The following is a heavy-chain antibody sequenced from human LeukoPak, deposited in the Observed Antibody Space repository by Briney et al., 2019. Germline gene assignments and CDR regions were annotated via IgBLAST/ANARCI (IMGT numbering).Heavy chain of an antibody. V-gene: IGHV3-48*04. CDR3: AGDSFWDSGSYGGAFDI. D-gene: IGHD1-26*01. J-gene: IGHJ3*02. CDR2: ITGSGDTI. CDR1: GFTFSSYT. Sequence: GGSLRLSCAASGFTFSSYTMNWVRQAPGKGLEWLSSITGSGDTISYADSVKGRFTISRDNAKKSLYLQMNSLRAEDTAVYYCAGDSFWDSGSYGGAFDIWGQGTMVTVSS.